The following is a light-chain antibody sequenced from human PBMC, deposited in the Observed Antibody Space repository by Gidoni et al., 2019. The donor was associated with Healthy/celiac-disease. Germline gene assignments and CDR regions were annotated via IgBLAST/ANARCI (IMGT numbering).Light chain of an antibody. CDR2: TDS. CDR3: QSADSSGTYVV. CDR1: ALPKQY. Sequence: SYELTQPPAVSVAPGQTARITCSGDALPKQYAYWYQQKPGQAPVLVIYTDSERPSVIPERFSGSSSGTTVTLTISGVQAEDEADYYCQSADSSGTYVVFGGGTKLTVL. J-gene: IGLJ2*01. V-gene: IGLV3-25*03.